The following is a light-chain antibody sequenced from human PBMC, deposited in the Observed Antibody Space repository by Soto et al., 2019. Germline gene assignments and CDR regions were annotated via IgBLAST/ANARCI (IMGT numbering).Light chain of an antibody. V-gene: IGKV3-15*01. CDR3: QQYNNWPYT. CDR2: DAS. Sequence: EIVMTQSPATLSASQGERAPLSCRASQSVGSNVAWYQQKPGQAPRLLIYDASTRATGIPARFSGGGSGTEFSLTIRSLQSEDSAVYYCQQYNNWPYTFGQGTRLEIK. J-gene: IGKJ5*01. CDR1: QSVGSN.